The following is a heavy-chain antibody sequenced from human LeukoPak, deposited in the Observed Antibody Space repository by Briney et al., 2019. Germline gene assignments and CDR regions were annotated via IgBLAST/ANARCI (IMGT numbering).Heavy chain of an antibody. D-gene: IGHD3-10*01. CDR1: GFTFSSYW. CDR3: ARSGFGEYWFDP. Sequence: GGSLRLSCAASGFTFSSYWMHWVRQAPGKGLVWVSRINSDGSSTSYADSVKGRFTIPRDNAKNTLYLQMNSLRAEDTAVYYCARSGFGEYWFDPWGQGTLVTVSS. J-gene: IGHJ5*02. CDR2: INSDGSST. V-gene: IGHV3-74*01.